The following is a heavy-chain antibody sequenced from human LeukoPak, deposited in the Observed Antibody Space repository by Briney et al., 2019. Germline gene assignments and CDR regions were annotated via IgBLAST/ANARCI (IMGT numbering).Heavy chain of an antibody. D-gene: IGHD6-6*01. J-gene: IGHJ4*02. CDR1: GFSFSTFE. CDR3: ARSKIGAALLDY. Sequence: GGAPQLSSAAPGFSFSTFEFNLGPRAPGKGLGGVASISSGGGAVYYADSVKGRFTISRDNAKNSLYLQMNSLRGEDTAVYSCARSKIGAALLDYWGQGTLVTVSS. CDR2: ISSGGGAV. V-gene: IGHV3-48*03.